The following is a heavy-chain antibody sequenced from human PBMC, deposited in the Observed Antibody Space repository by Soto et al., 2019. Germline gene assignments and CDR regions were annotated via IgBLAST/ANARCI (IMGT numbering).Heavy chain of an antibody. CDR2: TYYRSKWYN. Sequence: SQTLSLTCAISGDSVSRNSAAWNWIRQSPSRGLEWLGRTYYRSKWYNDYAVSVKSRITINPDTSKNQFSLKLSSVTAADTAVYYCARGRGYYDFWSGYYNNWFDPWGQGTLVTVSS. J-gene: IGHJ5*02. V-gene: IGHV6-1*01. CDR3: ARGRGYYDFWSGYYNNWFDP. CDR1: GDSVSRNSAA. D-gene: IGHD3-3*01.